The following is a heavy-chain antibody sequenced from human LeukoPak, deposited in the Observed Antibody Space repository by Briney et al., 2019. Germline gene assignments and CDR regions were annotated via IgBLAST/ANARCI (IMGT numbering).Heavy chain of an antibody. CDR2: INAGNGNT. V-gene: IGHV1-3*01. D-gene: IGHD4-17*01. CDR3: ARDMDPIDGDYDYYYGMDV. J-gene: IGHJ6*02. CDR1: GFTFTSYA. Sequence: MTGGSLRLSCAASGFTFTSYAMHWVRQAPGQRLEWMGWINAGNGNTKYSQKFQGRVTITRDTSASTAYMELSSLRSEDTAVYYCARDMDPIDGDYDYYYGMDVWGQGTTVTVSS.